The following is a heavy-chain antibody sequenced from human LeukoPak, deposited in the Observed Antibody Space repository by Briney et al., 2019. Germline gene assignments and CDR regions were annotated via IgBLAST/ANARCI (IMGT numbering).Heavy chain of an antibody. D-gene: IGHD3-9*01. Sequence: GGSLRLSCAASGFTFSGYSLNWVRQAPGQGLEWVSSTSTGSCYIWYADSVKGRFTMSRDNARNSLFLQMNSLRADDTAVYYCARDPVDDDVLSLDYWGQGTLVTVSS. CDR2: TSTGSCYI. CDR3: ARDPVDDDVLSLDY. V-gene: IGHV3-21*01. CDR1: GFTFSGYS. J-gene: IGHJ4*02.